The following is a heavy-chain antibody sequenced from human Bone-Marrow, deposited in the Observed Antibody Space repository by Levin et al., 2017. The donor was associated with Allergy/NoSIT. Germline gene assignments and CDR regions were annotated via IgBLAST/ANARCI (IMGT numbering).Heavy chain of an antibody. Sequence: GESLKISCAASGFSFSTFGMSWVRQAPGTGLEWVSALSSSGDRTYYAESVKGRFTISRDNSKNTLYVQMNSLRAEDTAVYYCAKGPCRQGLGKDAVDLRGPGTVVIVSS. V-gene: IGHV3-23*01. CDR2: LSSSGDRT. J-gene: IGHJ3*01. D-gene: IGHD1-26*01. CDR1: GFSFSTFG. CDR3: AKGPCRQGLGKDAVDL.